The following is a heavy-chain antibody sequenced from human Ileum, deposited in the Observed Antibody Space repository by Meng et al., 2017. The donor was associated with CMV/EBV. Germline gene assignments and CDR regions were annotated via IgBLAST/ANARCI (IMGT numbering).Heavy chain of an antibody. Sequence: ERVVQGGGEIKQRGALLQVCAKSGGYICTVHKHWWRQPPPKQVLWVVVRINHNTGEKNKDQDLQGRVTMTRNTSNGTAYIELTNLRSDETVDYCWTRSWIHLWSHDLDYWGQGTLVTVSS. J-gene: IGHJ4*02. D-gene: IGHD5-18*01. CDR1: GYICTVHK. CDR2: INHNTGEK. CDR3: TRSWIHLWSHDLDY. V-gene: IGHV1-2*05.